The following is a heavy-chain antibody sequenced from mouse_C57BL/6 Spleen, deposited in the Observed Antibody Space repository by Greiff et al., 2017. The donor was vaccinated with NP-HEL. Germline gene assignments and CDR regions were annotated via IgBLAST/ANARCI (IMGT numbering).Heavy chain of an antibody. CDR3: ARSWDEDYAMDY. J-gene: IGHJ4*01. CDR1: GYTFTDYY. V-gene: IGHV1-9*01. CDR2: ILPGSGST. D-gene: IGHD4-1*01. Sequence: QVQLQQSGAELVKPGASVKISCKASGYTFTDYYINWVKQRPGHGLEWIGEILPGSGSTNYNEKFKGKATFTADTSSNTAYMQLSSLTTEDSAIYYCARSWDEDYAMDYWGQGTSVTVSS.